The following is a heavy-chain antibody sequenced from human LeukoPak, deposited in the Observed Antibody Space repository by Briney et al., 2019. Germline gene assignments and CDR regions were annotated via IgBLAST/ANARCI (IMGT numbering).Heavy chain of an antibody. J-gene: IGHJ4*02. D-gene: IGHD6-13*01. CDR3: AKDLDSSSWYYFDY. CDR1: GFTFSYYA. V-gene: IGHV3-23*01. Sequence: GGSLRLSCAASGFTFSYYAMSWVRQAPGKGLEWVSGISGSGGNTYYADSVKGRFTISRDNSKNTLYLQMNSLRAEDTAVYYCAKDLDSSSWYYFDYWGQGTLVTVSS. CDR2: ISGSGGNT.